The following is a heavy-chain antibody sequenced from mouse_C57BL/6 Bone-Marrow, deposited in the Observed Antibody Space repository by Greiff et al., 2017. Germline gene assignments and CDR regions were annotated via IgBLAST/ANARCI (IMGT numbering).Heavy chain of an antibody. CDR3: ARRGWLLREAY. J-gene: IGHJ3*01. D-gene: IGHD2-3*01. V-gene: IGHV1-81*01. CDR1: GYTFTSYG. CDR2: IYPRSGNT. Sequence: QVQLKESGAELARPGASVKLSCKASGYTFTSYGISWVKQRTGQGLEWIGEIYPRSGNTYYNEKFKGKATLTADKSSSTAYMELRSLTSEDSAVCFCARRGWLLREAYWGQGTLVTVSA.